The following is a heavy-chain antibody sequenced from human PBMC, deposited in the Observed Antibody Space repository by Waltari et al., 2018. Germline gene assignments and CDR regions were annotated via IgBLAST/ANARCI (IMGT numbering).Heavy chain of an antibody. J-gene: IGHJ6*03. CDR3: ARVRVVVPYYYYYMDV. CDR2: IYYSGST. Sequence: QVQLQESGPGLVKPSQTLSLTCTVPGGSISSGDYYWSWIRQPPGKGLEWIGYIYYSGSTYYNPSLKSRVTISVDTSKNQFSLKLSSVTAADTAVYYCARVRVVVPYYYYYMDVWGKGTTVTVSS. CDR1: GGSISSGDYY. D-gene: IGHD2-2*01. V-gene: IGHV4-30-4*08.